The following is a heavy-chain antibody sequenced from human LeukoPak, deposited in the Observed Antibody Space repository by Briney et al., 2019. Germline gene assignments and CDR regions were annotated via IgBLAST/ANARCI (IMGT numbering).Heavy chain of an antibody. Sequence: GGSLRLSCAASGFTFDDYAMHWVRQAPGKGLEWVSGISWNSGSIGYADSVKSQFTISRDNAKNSLYLQMNSLRAEDTALYYCAKSRHGGAAAGTAFDIWGQGTMVTVSS. J-gene: IGHJ3*02. V-gene: IGHV3-9*01. CDR1: GFTFDDYA. CDR3: AKSRHGGAAAGTAFDI. CDR2: ISWNSGSI. D-gene: IGHD6-13*01.